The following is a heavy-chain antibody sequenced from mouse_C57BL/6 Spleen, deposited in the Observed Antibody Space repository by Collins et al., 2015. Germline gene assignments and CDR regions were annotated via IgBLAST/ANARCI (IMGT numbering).Heavy chain of an antibody. J-gene: IGHJ4*01. Sequence: QVQLQQPGAELVKPGASVKMSCKASGYTFTSYWITWVKQRPGQGLEWIGDIYPGSGSTNYNQKFKGKSTLTVDKSSSTAYMQLSSLTSEDSAVYYCARSGFYYYGSSYGYYAMDYWGQGTSVTVSS. CDR1: GYTFTSYW. CDR3: ARSGFYYYGSSYGYYAMDY. V-gene: IGHV1-55*01. CDR2: IYPGSGST. D-gene: IGHD1-1*01.